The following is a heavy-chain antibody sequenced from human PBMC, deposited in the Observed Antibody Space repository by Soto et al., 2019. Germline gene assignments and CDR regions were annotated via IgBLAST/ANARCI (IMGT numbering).Heavy chain of an antibody. D-gene: IGHD3-22*01. V-gene: IGHV4-59*01. Sequence: SETLSLTCTVSGGSISSYYWSWIRQPPGKGLEWIGYIYYSGSTNYNPSLKSRVTISVDTSKNQFSLKLSSVTAADTAVYYCARVDDSSGYYHRYFDYWGQGTLVPVSS. CDR3: ARVDDSSGYYHRYFDY. CDR1: GGSISSYY. J-gene: IGHJ4*02. CDR2: IYYSGST.